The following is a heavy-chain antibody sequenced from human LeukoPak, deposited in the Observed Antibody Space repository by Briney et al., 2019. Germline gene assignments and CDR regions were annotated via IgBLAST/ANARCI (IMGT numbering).Heavy chain of an antibody. V-gene: IGHV1-18*01. J-gene: IGHJ4*02. CDR3: ARDHGRIAVAGPEPYFDY. D-gene: IGHD6-19*01. CDR1: GYTFTSYG. Sequence: GASVKVSCKASGYTFTSYGISWVRQAPGQGLEWMGWISAYNGNTNYAQKLQGRVTMTTDTSTSTAYMELRSLRSDDTAVYYCARDHGRIAVAGPEPYFDYWGQGTLVTVSS. CDR2: ISAYNGNT.